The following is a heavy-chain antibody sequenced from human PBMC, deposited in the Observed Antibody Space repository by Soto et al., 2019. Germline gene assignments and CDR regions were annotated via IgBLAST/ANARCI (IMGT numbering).Heavy chain of an antibody. CDR3: AKKQGVRLVRGHIDY. D-gene: IGHD3-10*01. CDR1: GFTFSSDA. CDR2: ISGSGSST. J-gene: IGHJ4*02. Sequence: GGSLRLSCAASGFTFSSDAMSWVRLAPGKGLEWVSAISGSGSSTYYADSVKGRFTISRDNSKNTLYLQMNGLRAEDTAVYYCAKKQGVRLVRGHIDYWGQGTLVTVSS. V-gene: IGHV3-23*01.